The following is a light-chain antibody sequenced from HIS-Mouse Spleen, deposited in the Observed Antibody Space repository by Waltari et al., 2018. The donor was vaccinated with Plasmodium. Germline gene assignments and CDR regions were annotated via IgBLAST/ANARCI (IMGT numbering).Light chain of an antibody. CDR3: CSYAGSSTNWV. Sequence: QSALTQPASVSGSPGQSNTISCTGTSSDVGSYNLVSWYQQHPGKAPKLMIYEGSRRPSGFSNRFSGSKSGNTASLTISGLQAEDEADYYCCSYAGSSTNWVFGGGTKLTVL. CDR2: EGS. CDR1: SSDVGSYNL. J-gene: IGLJ3*02. V-gene: IGLV2-23*01.